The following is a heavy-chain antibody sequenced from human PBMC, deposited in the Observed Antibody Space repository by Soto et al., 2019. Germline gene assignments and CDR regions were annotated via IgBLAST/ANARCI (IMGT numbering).Heavy chain of an antibody. V-gene: IGHV3-64*01. J-gene: IGHJ4*02. CDR3: ARGDCSSISSSAGIRDD. CDR1: GFTFSSYA. CDR2: ISRNGGST. Sequence: EVQLVESGGGLVQPGGSLRLSCAASGFTFSSYAMHWVRQAPGKGLEYVSAISRNGGSTYYANSVKGRYTISRHNSKNTLCLQMGSLRAEDMAVYYCARGDCSSISSSAGIRDDWGQGTLVTVSS. D-gene: IGHD2-2*01.